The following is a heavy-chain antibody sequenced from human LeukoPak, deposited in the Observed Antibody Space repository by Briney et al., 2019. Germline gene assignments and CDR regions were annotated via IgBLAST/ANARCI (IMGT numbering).Heavy chain of an antibody. D-gene: IGHD4-17*01. V-gene: IGHV3-30*18. CDR3: AKDTKSYYGDLYYFDY. CDR2: ISYDGSNK. CDR1: GFTFGSDG. J-gene: IGHJ4*02. Sequence: PGGSLRLSCAASGFTFGSDGMHWVRQAPGKGLEWVAVISYDGSNKYYADSVRGRFTISRDNSKNTLYLQMNSLRAEDTAVYYCAKDTKSYYGDLYYFDYWGQGTLVTVSS.